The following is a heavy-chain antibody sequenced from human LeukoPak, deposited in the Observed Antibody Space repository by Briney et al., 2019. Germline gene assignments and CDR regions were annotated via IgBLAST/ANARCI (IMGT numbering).Heavy chain of an antibody. CDR2: ISYDGSNK. CDR3: ARDRYSGYDWEGLCRY. D-gene: IGHD5-12*01. V-gene: IGHV3-30*04. Sequence: GGSLRLSCAASGFTFSSYAMHWVRQAPGKGLEWVAVISYDGSNKYYADSVKGRLTISRDNSKNTLYLQMNSLRAEDTAVYYCARDRYSGYDWEGLCRYWGQGTLVTVSS. J-gene: IGHJ4*02. CDR1: GFTFSSYA.